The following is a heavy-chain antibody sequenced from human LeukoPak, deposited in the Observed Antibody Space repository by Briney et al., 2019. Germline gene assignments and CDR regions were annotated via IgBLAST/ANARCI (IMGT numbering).Heavy chain of an antibody. D-gene: IGHD3-22*01. CDR1: GGSISSYY. Sequence: MPSETLSLTCTVSGGSISSYYWSWIRQPPGKGLEWIGYIYYSGSTNYNPSLKSRVTISVDTSKNQFSLKLSSVTAADTAVYYCARDNYYDSSGYYEDAFDIWGQGTMVTVSS. V-gene: IGHV4-59*01. J-gene: IGHJ3*02. CDR2: IYYSGST. CDR3: ARDNYYDSSGYYEDAFDI.